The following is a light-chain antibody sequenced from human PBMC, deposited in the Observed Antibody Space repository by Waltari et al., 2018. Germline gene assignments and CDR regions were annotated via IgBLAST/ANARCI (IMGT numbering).Light chain of an antibody. CDR2: DAS. CDR1: QSVSSY. V-gene: IGKV3-11*01. Sequence: EIVLTQSPATLSLSPGERATLSCRASQSVSSYLAWYQQKPGQAPRLLIYDASSRATGIPARFSGSGSGTDFTLTISSLEPEDFAVYYCQQRSNWPRGFTFGPGTKVDIK. J-gene: IGKJ3*01. CDR3: QQRSNWPRGFT.